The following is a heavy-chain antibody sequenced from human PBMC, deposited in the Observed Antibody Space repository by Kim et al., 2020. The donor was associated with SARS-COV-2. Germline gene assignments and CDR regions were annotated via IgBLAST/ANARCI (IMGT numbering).Heavy chain of an antibody. CDR1: GFTFSSYG. J-gene: IGHJ4*02. CDR3: AKDPQQYYRFDY. V-gene: IGHV3-30*18. Sequence: GGSLRLSCAASGFTFSSYGMHWVRQAPGKGLEWVAVISYDGSNKYYADSVKGRFTISRDNSKNTLYLQMNSLRAEDTAVYYCAKDPQQYYRFDYWGQGTLVTVSS. D-gene: IGHD3-10*01. CDR2: ISYDGSNK.